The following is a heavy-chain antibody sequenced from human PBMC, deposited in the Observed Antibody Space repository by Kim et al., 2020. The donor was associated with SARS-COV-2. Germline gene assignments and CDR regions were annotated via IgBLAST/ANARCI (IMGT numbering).Heavy chain of an antibody. J-gene: IGHJ6*01. CDR2: INHSGST. Sequence: SETLSLTCAVYGGSFSGYYWSWIRQPPGKGLEWIGEINHSGSTNYNPSLKSRVTISVDTSKNQFSLKLSSVTAADTAVYYCARGNTISHSYYYYYGMDV. D-gene: IGHD3-9*01. CDR3: ARGNTISHSYYYYYGMDV. CDR1: GGSFSGYY. V-gene: IGHV4-34*01.